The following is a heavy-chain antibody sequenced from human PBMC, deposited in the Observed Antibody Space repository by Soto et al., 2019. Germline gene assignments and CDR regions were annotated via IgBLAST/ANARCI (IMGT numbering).Heavy chain of an antibody. D-gene: IGHD2-21*01. J-gene: IGHJ4*02. V-gene: IGHV3-33*01. CDR2: IWYDGNNK. CDR1: GFTFSSYG. CDR3: ARGLHSLFDY. Sequence: GGSLRLSCAASGFTFSSYGMHWVRQAPGKGLEWVAVIWYDGNNKYYADSVKGRFTISRDNSKNTLYVQMTSLRAEDTAIYYCARGLHSLFDYWGQGTLVTVSS.